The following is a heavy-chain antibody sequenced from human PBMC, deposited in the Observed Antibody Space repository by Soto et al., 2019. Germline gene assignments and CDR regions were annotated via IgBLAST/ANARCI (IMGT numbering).Heavy chain of an antibody. CDR3: ARVAYYYDSIGYSPGGFDY. CDR1: GGSISSGGYS. V-gene: IGHV4-30-2*01. CDR2: IYHSGST. J-gene: IGHJ4*02. Sequence: PSETLSLTCAVSGGSISSGGYSWSWIRQPPGKGLEWIGYIYHSGSTYYNPSLKSRVTISVDRSKNQFSLKLSSVTAADTAVYYCARVAYYYDSIGYSPGGFDYWGQGTLVTV. D-gene: IGHD3-22*01.